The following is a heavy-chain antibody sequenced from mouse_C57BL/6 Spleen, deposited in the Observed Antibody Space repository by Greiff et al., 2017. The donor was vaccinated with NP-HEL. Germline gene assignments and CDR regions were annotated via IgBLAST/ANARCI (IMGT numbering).Heavy chain of an antibody. J-gene: IGHJ4*01. CDR3: ARADLYAMDY. Sequence: EVKLVESGPGLVKPSQSLSLTCSVTGYSITSGYYWNWIRQFPGNKLEWMGYISYDGSNNYNPSLKNRISITRDTSKNQFFLKLNSVTTEDTATYYCARADLYAMDYWGQGTSVTVSS. CDR1: GYSITSGYY. CDR2: ISYDGSN. V-gene: IGHV3-6*01.